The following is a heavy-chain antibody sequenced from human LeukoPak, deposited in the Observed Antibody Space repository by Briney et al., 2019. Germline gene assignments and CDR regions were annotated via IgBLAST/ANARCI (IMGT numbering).Heavy chain of an antibody. CDR3: ARRYSYGFVYYYYGMDV. CDR1: GYTFTSYG. J-gene: IGHJ6*02. Sequence: ASVKVSCKASGYTFTSYGISWVRQAPGQGPEWMGWISAYNGKTNYAQKLQGRVTMTTDTSTSTAYMELRSLRSDDTAVYYCARRYSYGFVYYYYGMDVWGQGTTVTVSS. CDR2: ISAYNGKT. D-gene: IGHD5-18*01. V-gene: IGHV1-18*01.